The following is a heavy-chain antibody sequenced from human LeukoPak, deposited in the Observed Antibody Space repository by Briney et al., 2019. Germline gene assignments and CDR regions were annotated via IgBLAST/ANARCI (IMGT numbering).Heavy chain of an antibody. CDR1: GFTFSSYA. J-gene: IGHJ6*03. V-gene: IGHV3-23*01. CDR3: ARDGSDYYYYYMDV. CDR2: ISATGGST. Sequence: GGSLRLSCAASGFTFSSYAMSWVRQAPGKGLDWVSAISATGGSTFYAVSVRGRFTISRDNSKNTLYLQMNGLRAEDTAVYYCARDGSDYYYYYMDVWGKGTTVTVSS.